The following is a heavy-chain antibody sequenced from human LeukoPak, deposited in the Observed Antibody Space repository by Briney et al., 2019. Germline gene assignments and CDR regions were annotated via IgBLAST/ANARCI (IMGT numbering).Heavy chain of an antibody. CDR2: INSDGSST. J-gene: IGHJ4*02. CDR3: TXXXXXVTXXXMTDY. D-gene: IGHD5-18*01. Sequence: PGGSLRLSCAASGFTFSSYWMHWVRQAPGKGLVWVSRINSDGSSTSYADSVKGRFTISRDNAKNTLYLQMNSLRAEDTAVYYCTXXXXXVTXXXMTDYWGQGTLVTVS. V-gene: IGHV3-74*01. CDR1: GFTFSSYW.